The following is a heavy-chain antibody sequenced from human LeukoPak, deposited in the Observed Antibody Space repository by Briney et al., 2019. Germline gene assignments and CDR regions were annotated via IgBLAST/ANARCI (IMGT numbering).Heavy chain of an antibody. CDR2: ITGSGGST. V-gene: IGHV3-23*01. Sequence: GGSLRLSCAASGFTFSSYAMNWVRQAPGKGLEWVSTITGSGGSTYYADSVKGRFTISRDSSKNTLYLQMHSLRAEDTAIYYCAKEGGYTYGPIDSWGQGTLVTVSS. CDR1: GFTFSSYA. CDR3: AKEGGYTYGPIDS. D-gene: IGHD5-18*01. J-gene: IGHJ4*02.